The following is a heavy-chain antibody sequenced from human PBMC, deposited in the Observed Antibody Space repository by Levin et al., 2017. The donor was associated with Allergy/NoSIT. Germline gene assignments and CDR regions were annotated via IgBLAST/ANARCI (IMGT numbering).Heavy chain of an antibody. Sequence: GGSLRLSCKASGYSFTGDYIHWVRQAPGQGLEWMGWINPRNGDTKCAQKFQGRVVMTRDTSIFTAYLELSGLISDDTAVYYCARDENPYGSGRGYFASWGQGSLVIVSS. V-gene: IGHV1-2*02. CDR3: ARDENPYGSGRGYFAS. CDR2: INPRNGDT. CDR1: GYSFTGDY. D-gene: IGHD3-10*01. J-gene: IGHJ4*02.